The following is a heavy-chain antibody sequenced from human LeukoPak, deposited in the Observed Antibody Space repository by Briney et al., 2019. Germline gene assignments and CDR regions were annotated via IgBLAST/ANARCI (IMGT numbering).Heavy chain of an antibody. J-gene: IGHJ6*03. CDR3: AGGDPFNYYMDV. CDR1: GGTFSTYA. D-gene: IGHD4-17*01. V-gene: IGHV1-69*05. CDR2: LIPMFGAT. Sequence: ASVKVSCKASGGTFSTYAISWVRQAPGQGLEWMGGLIPMFGATNYTQKFQGRLSITTDESRTTAYMELSSLRSHDTAVYFCAGGDPFNYYMDVWGKGTTVTV.